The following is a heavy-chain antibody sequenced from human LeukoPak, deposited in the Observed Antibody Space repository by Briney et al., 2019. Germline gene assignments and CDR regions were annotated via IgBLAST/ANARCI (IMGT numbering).Heavy chain of an antibody. Sequence: PGGSLRLSCAASGFTFSTYWMHWVRKAPGKGLVWVSRIKSDGSTNYADSVKGRFTISRDNANNTLSLQMNSLRPEDTGVYYCARAPSEIGGYYPEYFRHWGQGTLVTVSS. D-gene: IGHD3-22*01. CDR2: IKSDGST. CDR3: ARAPSEIGGYYPEYFRH. CDR1: GFTFSTYW. J-gene: IGHJ1*01. V-gene: IGHV3-74*01.